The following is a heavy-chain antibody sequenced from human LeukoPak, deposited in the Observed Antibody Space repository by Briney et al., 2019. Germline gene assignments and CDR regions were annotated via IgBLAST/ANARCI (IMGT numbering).Heavy chain of an antibody. V-gene: IGHV1-8*03. Sequence: GASVKVSCMASGYTFTSYDINWVRQATGQGLEWMGWMNPNSGNTGYAQKFQGRVTITRSTSISTAYMELSSLRSEDTAVYYCASGSGSYFLEAFDIWGPGTMVTVSS. CDR3: ASGSGSYFLEAFDI. CDR2: MNPNSGNT. CDR1: GYTFTSYD. D-gene: IGHD1-26*01. J-gene: IGHJ3*02.